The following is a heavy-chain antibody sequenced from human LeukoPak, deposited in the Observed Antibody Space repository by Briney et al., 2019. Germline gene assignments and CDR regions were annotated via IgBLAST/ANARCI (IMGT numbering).Heavy chain of an antibody. CDR2: INTNTGNP. V-gene: IGHV7-4-1*01. J-gene: IGHJ4*02. CDR3: ASGSYLGPQHH. Sequence: ASVKVSCKASGYTFTSYAMNWVRQAPGQGLEWMGWINTNTGNPTYAQGFTGRFVFSLDTSVSTAYLQICSLKAEDTAVYYCASGSYLGPQHHRGQGTLVTVSS. CDR1: GYTFTSYA. D-gene: IGHD1-26*01.